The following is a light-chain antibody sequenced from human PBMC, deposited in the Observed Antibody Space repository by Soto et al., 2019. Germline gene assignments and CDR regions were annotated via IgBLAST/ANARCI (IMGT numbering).Light chain of an antibody. CDR1: KSISSY. CDR3: QQSNSSPYT. Sequence: DIRMTQSPSSLSASVGDRVNITCRASKSISSYLNWYQHKPGTAPKLLIYAAYRLQSGVPSRFTGSGSRTDFTLTISSLQPEDFATYFCQQSNSSPYTFGQGTRREIK. V-gene: IGKV1-39*01. CDR2: AAY. J-gene: IGKJ2*01.